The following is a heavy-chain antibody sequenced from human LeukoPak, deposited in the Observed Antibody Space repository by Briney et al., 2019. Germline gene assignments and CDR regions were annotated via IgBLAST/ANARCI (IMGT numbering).Heavy chain of an antibody. D-gene: IGHD2-2*02. Sequence: PSETLSLTCTVSGGSISSSSYYWGWIRQPPGKGLEWIGSIYYSGSTNYNPSLKSRVTISVDTSKNQFSLKLSSVTAADTAVYYCARASTRDCSSTSCYRADAFDIWGQGTMVTVSS. CDR1: GGSISSSSYY. CDR2: IYYSGST. V-gene: IGHV4-39*07. CDR3: ARASTRDCSSTSCYRADAFDI. J-gene: IGHJ3*02.